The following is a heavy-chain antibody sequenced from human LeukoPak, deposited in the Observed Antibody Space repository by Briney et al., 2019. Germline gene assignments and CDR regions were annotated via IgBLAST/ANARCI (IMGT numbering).Heavy chain of an antibody. CDR2: IKSDGTSI. Sequence: GGSLRLSCAASGFTFSNYWMHWVRQAPGKGLVWVSRIKSDGTSINYADSVKGRFTISRDNAKNSLYLQMNSLRAEDTAVYYCATGGYFSTYWGQGTLVTVSS. CDR1: GFTFSNYW. J-gene: IGHJ4*02. D-gene: IGHD3-3*02. V-gene: IGHV3-74*01. CDR3: ATGGYFSTY.